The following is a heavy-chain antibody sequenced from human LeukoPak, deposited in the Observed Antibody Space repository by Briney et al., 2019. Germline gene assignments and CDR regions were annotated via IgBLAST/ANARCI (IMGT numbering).Heavy chain of an antibody. CDR1: GYTFTGYY. Sequence: GASVKVSCKASGYTFTGYYMHWVRQAPGQGLEWMGWINPNSGGTNYAQKFQGRVTMTRDTSISTAYMELSRLRSDDTAVYYCARDSGYDLNDAFDIWGQGTMVTVSS. D-gene: IGHD5-12*01. J-gene: IGHJ3*02. CDR2: INPNSGGT. V-gene: IGHV1-2*02. CDR3: ARDSGYDLNDAFDI.